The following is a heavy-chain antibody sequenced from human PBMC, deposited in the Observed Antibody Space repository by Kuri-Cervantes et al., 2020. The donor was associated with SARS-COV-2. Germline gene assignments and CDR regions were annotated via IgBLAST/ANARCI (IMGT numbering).Heavy chain of an antibody. D-gene: IGHD6-13*01. V-gene: IGHV4-59*12. CDR2: IYYSGST. Sequence: SETLSLTCTVSGGSISSYYWSWIRQPPGKGLEWIGSIYYSGSTYYNPSLKSRVTISVDTSKNQFSLKLSSVTAADTAVYYCARMGIAAAGYFDYWGQGALVTVSS. J-gene: IGHJ4*02. CDR1: GGSISSYY. CDR3: ARMGIAAAGYFDY.